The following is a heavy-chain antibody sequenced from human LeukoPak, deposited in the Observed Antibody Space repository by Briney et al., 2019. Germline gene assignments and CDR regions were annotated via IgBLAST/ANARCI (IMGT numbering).Heavy chain of an antibody. CDR3: AREVMDCSSTSCYFSDY. V-gene: IGHV4-4*07. CDR2: IYTSGST. Sequence: SETLSLTCTVSGGSISSYYWSWIRQPAGKGLEWIGRIYTSGSTNYNPSLKSRVTMSVDTSKNQFSLKLSSVTAADTAVYYCAREVMDCSSTSCYFSDYWGQGTLVTVSS. D-gene: IGHD2-2*01. J-gene: IGHJ4*02. CDR1: GGSISSYY.